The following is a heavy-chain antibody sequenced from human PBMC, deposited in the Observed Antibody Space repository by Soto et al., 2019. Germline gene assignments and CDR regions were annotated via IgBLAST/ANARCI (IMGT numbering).Heavy chain of an antibody. J-gene: IGHJ2*01. CDR1: GYNFLRYW. CDR3: VRPADENGSYWFVDL. Sequence: EVQMVQSGAEVRETGESLTISCQGSGYNFLRYWLAWVRQTPGNGLEWMGIIYPADSDTRYSPSFQGQVTISADKSTDTAYLHWTSLKTSDTATYYCVRPADENGSYWFVDLWGRGTLVTVSS. D-gene: IGHD1-1*01. CDR2: IYPADSDT. V-gene: IGHV5-51*03.